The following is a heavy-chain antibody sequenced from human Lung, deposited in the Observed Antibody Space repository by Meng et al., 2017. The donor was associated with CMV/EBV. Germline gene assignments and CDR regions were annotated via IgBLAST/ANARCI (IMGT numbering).Heavy chain of an antibody. CDR2: IRYDGKTE. D-gene: IGHD5-18*01. V-gene: IGHV3-30*02. J-gene: IGHJ4*02. Sequence: FTFRDYGMHWVRQAPGKGLEWLAFIRYDGKTENYADSVRGRFTISRDNSKNTLYMQMDSLRAEDTAVYYCAKDGRGFSYGLGEAFDYWGQGILVTVSS. CDR3: AKDGRGFSYGLGEAFDY. CDR1: FTFRDYG.